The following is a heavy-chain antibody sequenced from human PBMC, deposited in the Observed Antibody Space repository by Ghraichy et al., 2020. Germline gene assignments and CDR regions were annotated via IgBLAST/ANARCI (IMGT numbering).Heavy chain of an antibody. V-gene: IGHV3-7*01. J-gene: IGHJ4*02. Sequence: GGSLRLSCAASGFTFSDYWMIWVRQAPGKGLEWVANIKQDGSEKYYVDSVKGRFTISRDNAKNSLYLQMNSLRAADTAVYYCAKTDYYGSGSADYWGQGTLVTVSS. CDR3: AKTDYYGSGSADY. CDR1: GFTFSDYW. CDR2: IKQDGSEK. D-gene: IGHD3-10*01.